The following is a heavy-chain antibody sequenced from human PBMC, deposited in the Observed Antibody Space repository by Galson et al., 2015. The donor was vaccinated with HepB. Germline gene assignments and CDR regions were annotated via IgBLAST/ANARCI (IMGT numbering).Heavy chain of an antibody. CDR1: GFTFSAYT. CDR2: ISTTGATI. D-gene: IGHD6-13*01. Sequence: SLRLSCAASGFTFSAYTMNWVRRAPGKGLESIAYISTTGATIYYADSVKGRLTVSRDNARNSLYLQMNSLRDEDTAVYYCAKVGSSNSWYGYFYGMDVWGQGTTVTVSS. V-gene: IGHV3-48*02. CDR3: AKVGSSNSWYGYFYGMDV. J-gene: IGHJ6*02.